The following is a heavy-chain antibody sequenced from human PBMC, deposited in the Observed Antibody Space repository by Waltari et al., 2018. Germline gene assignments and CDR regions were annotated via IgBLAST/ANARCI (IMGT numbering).Heavy chain of an antibody. CDR3: ARRDGSGTYYPPNAFDI. V-gene: IGHV4-38-2*01. CDR2: IYNSGST. CDR1: GYSITNGYY. D-gene: IGHD3-10*01. Sequence: QFQLQESGPGLVTPSETLSLTCGVSGYSITNGYYWDWIRQAPGKGLEWIGSIYNSGSTYYNASLKSRVTISVDTAKSQVSLKLSAVTAADTAVYYCARRDGSGTYYPPNAFDIWGQGTGVTVSS. J-gene: IGHJ3*02.